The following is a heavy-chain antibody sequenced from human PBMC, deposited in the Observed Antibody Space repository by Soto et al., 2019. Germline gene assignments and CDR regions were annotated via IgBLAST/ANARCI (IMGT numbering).Heavy chain of an antibody. V-gene: IGHV4-59*12. CDR3: EFAYYDGRRYQFDT. CDR1: GGMTRPCY. Sequence: PYSGSGGMTRPCYRLVCRLPPGKEKEWIGYIYYSGSTNYNPSLKSRVTISVDTSKNQFSLKLSSVTAADTAVYYCEFAYYDGRRYQFDTRGQRTM. J-gene: IGHJ3*02. CDR2: IYYSGST. D-gene: IGHD3-22*01.